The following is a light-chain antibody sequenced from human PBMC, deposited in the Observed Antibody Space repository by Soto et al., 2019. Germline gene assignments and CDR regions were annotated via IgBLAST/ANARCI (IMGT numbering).Light chain of an antibody. CDR3: QQYGGSPRT. V-gene: IGKV3-20*01. J-gene: IGKJ1*01. CDR2: GAS. Sequence: DIVLTQSPDTLYLSPGERATLSCRASHTVTSNYLAWYQHKPCQAPRLLNYGASSRATDIPDRFSGSGSGTDFTFTISRLETEDFAVYYCQQYGGSPRTFDQGTKVEIK. CDR1: HTVTSNY.